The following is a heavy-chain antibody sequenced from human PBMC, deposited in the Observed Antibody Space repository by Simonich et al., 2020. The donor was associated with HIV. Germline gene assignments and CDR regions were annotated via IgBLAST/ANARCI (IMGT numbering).Heavy chain of an antibody. D-gene: IGHD3-10*01. CDR1: GFTFSSYA. CDR3: VNRAWLDS. Sequence: EVQLLESGGGLVQPGGSLRLSCAASGFTFSSYAMSWVRQAPGKGREWVSVITESNESTNYADSVKGRFTISRDNSKNTLYLQMNSLRAEDTAVYYCVNRAWLDSWGQGALVTVSS. V-gene: IGHV3-23*01. CDR2: ITESNEST. J-gene: IGHJ5*01.